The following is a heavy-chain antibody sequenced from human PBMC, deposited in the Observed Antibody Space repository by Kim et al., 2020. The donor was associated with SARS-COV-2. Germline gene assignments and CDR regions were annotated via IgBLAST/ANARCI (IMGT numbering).Heavy chain of an antibody. CDR2: INPSGGST. Sequence: ASVKVSCKASGYTFTSYYMHWVRQAPGQGLEWMGIINPSGGSTSYAQKFQGRVTMTRDTSTSTVYMELSSLRSEDTAVYYCARDMKDYDFWSGYAAAFDYWGQGTLVTVSS. CDR3: ARDMKDYDFWSGYAAAFDY. V-gene: IGHV1-46*01. D-gene: IGHD3-3*01. CDR1: GYTFTSYY. J-gene: IGHJ4*02.